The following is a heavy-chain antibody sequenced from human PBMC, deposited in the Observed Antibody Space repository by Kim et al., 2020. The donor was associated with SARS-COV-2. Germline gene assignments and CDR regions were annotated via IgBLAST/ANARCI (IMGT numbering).Heavy chain of an antibody. D-gene: IGHD3-22*01. CDR1: GFTFSSYA. CDR2: ISGSGGST. J-gene: IGHJ4*02. CDR3: AKAGGDRDYYDSIYSGHYPPKAFFDY. V-gene: IGHV3-23*01. Sequence: GGSLRLSCAASGFTFSSYAMSWVRQAPGKGLEWVSAISGSGGSTYYADSVKGRFTISRDNSKNTLYLQMNSLRAEDTAVYYCAKAGGDRDYYDSIYSGHYPPKAFFDYWGQGTLVTVSS.